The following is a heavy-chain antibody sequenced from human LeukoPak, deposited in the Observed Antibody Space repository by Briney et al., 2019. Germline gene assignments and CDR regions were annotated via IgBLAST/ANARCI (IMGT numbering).Heavy chain of an antibody. D-gene: IGHD3-22*01. Sequence: ASVKVSCKASGGTFSSYAISWVRQAPGQGLEWMGGIIPIFGTANYAQKFQGRVTITTDESTSTAYVELSSLRSEDTAVYYCAGRPSPDYYDSSGYYRFFDYWGQGTLVTVSS. CDR1: GGTFSSYA. CDR2: IIPIFGTA. J-gene: IGHJ4*02. V-gene: IGHV1-69*05. CDR3: AGRPSPDYYDSSGYYRFFDY.